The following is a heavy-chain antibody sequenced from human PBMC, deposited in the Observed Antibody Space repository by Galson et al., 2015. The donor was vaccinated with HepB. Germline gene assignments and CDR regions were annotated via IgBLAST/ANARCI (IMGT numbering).Heavy chain of an antibody. D-gene: IGHD6-19*01. CDR2: ISYDGSNK. J-gene: IGHJ4*02. CDR3: AKDPYLYSALAGTMAGFDY. CDR1: GFTFSSYW. V-gene: IGHV3-30*18. Sequence: SLRLSCAASGFTFSSYWMNWVRQAPGKGLEWVAVISYDGSNKYYADSVKGRFTISRDNSKNTLYLQINSLRAEDTALYYCAKDPYLYSALAGTMAGFDYWGLGRLVTVS.